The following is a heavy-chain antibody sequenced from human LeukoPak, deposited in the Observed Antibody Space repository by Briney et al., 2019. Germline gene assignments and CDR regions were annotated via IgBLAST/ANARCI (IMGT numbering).Heavy chain of an antibody. J-gene: IGHJ4*02. CDR3: ARISGSYSVDY. D-gene: IGHD1-26*01. CDR2: IYYSGST. CDR1: GGSISSSSYY. V-gene: IGHV4-39*01. Sequence: PSATLSLSCAVSGGSISSSSYYWGWIRQPPVKGLEWIRSIYYSGSTDYNPSLKIPITRSVYTCKNQFSLKMSSVTAADTAVYSCARISGSYSVDYWGQGTLVTVSS.